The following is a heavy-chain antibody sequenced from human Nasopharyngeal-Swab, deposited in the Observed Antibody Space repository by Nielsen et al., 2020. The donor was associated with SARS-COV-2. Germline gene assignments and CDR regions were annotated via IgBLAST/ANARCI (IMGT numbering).Heavy chain of an antibody. D-gene: IGHD5-24*01. CDR2: ISAYNGNT. CDR3: ARCPGSRDIFPVFAFDI. J-gene: IGHJ3*02. CDR1: GYTFTSYG. V-gene: IGHV1-18*04. Sequence: ASVKVSCKASGYTFTSYGISWVRQAPGQGLEWMGWISAYNGNTNYAQKLQGRVTMTTDTSTSTAYMELRSLRSDDTAVYYCARCPGSRDIFPVFAFDIWGQGTMVTVSS.